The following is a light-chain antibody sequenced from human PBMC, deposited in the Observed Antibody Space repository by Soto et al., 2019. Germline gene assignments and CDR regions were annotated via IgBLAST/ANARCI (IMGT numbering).Light chain of an antibody. CDR1: QSISSY. J-gene: IGKJ1*01. CDR2: AAT. V-gene: IGKV1-39*01. CDR3: QQSYSNPRT. Sequence: DIQMTQSPSSLSASVGDRVTITCRASQSISSYLNRYRHKPGKAPNLLIYAATTLQSGVPSRFSGSGSGTDFTLTISSLQPEDFATYYCQQSYSNPRTFGQGTKVDIK.